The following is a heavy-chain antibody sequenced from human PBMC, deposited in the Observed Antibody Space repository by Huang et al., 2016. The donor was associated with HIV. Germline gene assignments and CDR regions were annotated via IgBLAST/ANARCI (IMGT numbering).Heavy chain of an antibody. CDR2: IRHEGKHK. J-gene: IGHJ3*02. CDR1: KFRFSEYG. Sequence: QVQLVESGGGVVQPGGSLRLSCETSKFRFSEYGMHWVRQAPGKGLEWVTCIRHEGKHKYYADSVKGRFSVSRDNAKNTLYLQMDSLKDEDTALYLCAKDFYDRSGQQYLGAFDIWGQGTMVTVS. D-gene: IGHD3-22*01. V-gene: IGHV3-30*02. CDR3: AKDFYDRSGQQYLGAFDI.